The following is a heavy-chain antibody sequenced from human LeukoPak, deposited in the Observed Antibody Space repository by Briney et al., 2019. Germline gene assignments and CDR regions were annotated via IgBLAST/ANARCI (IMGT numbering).Heavy chain of an antibody. V-gene: IGHV4-30-4*01. CDR2: IYYSGST. D-gene: IGHD5-18*01. J-gene: IGHJ6*02. CDR3: AREAMSGYYYYYGMDV. Sequence: SEPLSLPCTVSGGSISSGDYYWSWIRQPPGKGLEWIGYIYYSGSTYYNPSLKSRVTISVDTSKNHFSLKLSSVTAADTAVYYCAREAMSGYYYYYGMDVWGQGTTVTVSS. CDR1: GGSISSGDYY.